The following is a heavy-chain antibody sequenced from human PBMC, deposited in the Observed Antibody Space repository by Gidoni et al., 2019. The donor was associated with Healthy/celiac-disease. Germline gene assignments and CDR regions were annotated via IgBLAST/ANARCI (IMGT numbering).Heavy chain of an antibody. CDR2: FDPEDGET. CDR3: ATKGSGTWLVQGFFDY. V-gene: IGHV1-24*01. J-gene: IGHJ4*02. CDR1: GYTLTALS. D-gene: IGHD6-19*01. Sequence: QVQLVQSGAEVKKPGASVKVSCKVSGYTLTALSMHWVRQAPGKGLEWMGGFDPEDGETIYAQKFQGRVTMTEDTSTDTAYMELSSLRSEDTAVYYCATKGSGTWLVQGFFDYWGQGTLVTVSS.